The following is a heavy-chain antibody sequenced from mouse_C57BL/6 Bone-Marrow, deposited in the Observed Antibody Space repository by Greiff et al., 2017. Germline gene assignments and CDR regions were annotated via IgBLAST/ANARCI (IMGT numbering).Heavy chain of an antibody. CDR3: ARRIYYDYGDYAMDY. CDR1: GYAFSSSW. J-gene: IGHJ4*01. V-gene: IGHV1-82*01. CDR2: IYPGDGDT. Sequence: QVQLQQSGPELVKPGASVKISCKASGYAFSSSWMNWVKQRPGKGLEWIGRIYPGDGDTNYNGKFKGKATLTADKSSSTAYMQLSSLTSDDSAVYFCARRIYYDYGDYAMDYWGQGTSVTVSS. D-gene: IGHD2-4*01.